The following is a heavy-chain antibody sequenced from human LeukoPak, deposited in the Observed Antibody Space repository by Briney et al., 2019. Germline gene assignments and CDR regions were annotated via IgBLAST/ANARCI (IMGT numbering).Heavy chain of an antibody. Sequence: GGSLRLSCAASTFTSSNYEMNWVRQAPGKGLEWISYISSSGSTIYYADSVKGRFTISRNNAKNSLYLQMNSLRAEDTAVYYCASGYDLAYWGQGTLVTVSS. CDR3: ASGYDLAY. J-gene: IGHJ4*02. V-gene: IGHV3-48*03. D-gene: IGHD5-12*01. CDR2: ISSSGSTI. CDR1: TFTSSNYE.